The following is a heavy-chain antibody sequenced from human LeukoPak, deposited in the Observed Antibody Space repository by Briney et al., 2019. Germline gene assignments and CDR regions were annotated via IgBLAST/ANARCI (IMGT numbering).Heavy chain of an antibody. J-gene: IGHJ6*02. Sequence: ASVKVSCKASGYTFTSYAMHWVRQAPGQRLEWMGWINAGNGNTKYSQKFQGRVTITRDTSASTAYMELSSLRSEDTAVYYCARITIFGVVKNGMDVWGQGTTVTVSS. CDR2: INAGNGNT. CDR1: GYTFTSYA. D-gene: IGHD3-3*01. CDR3: ARITIFGVVKNGMDV. V-gene: IGHV1-3*01.